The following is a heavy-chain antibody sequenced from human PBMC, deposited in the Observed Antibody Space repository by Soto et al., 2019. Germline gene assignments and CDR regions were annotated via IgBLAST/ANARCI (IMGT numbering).Heavy chain of an antibody. CDR3: ECAKYDFWSGYYFGY. V-gene: IGHV1-8*01. CDR1: GYTFTSYD. D-gene: IGHD3-3*01. CDR2: MNPNSGNT. J-gene: IGHJ4*02. Sequence: ASVKVSCKASGYTFTSYDINWVRQATGQGLEWMGWMNPNSGNTGYAQKFQGRVTMTRNTSISTAYMELSSLRSEDTAVYYCECAKYDFWSGYYFGYWGQGTLVTVSS.